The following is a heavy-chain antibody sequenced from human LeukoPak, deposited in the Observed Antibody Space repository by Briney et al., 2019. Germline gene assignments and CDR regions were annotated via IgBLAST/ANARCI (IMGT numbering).Heavy chain of an antibody. Sequence: ASVKVSCKASGYTFTGYYMHWVRQAPGQGLEWMGWINPNSGGTNYAQKFQGRVTMTRDTSISTAYMELSRLRSDDTAVYYCARDFEDATTFDYWGRGTLVTVSS. CDR3: ARDFEDATTFDY. J-gene: IGHJ4*02. CDR1: GYTFTGYY. V-gene: IGHV1-2*02. CDR2: INPNSGGT. D-gene: IGHD1-26*01.